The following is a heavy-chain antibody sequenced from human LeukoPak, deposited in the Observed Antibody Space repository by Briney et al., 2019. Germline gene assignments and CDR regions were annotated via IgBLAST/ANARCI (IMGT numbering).Heavy chain of an antibody. D-gene: IGHD2-15*01. CDR3: ASGAVVAGGIDY. V-gene: IGHV4-59*08. CDR2: IYYSGST. CDR1: GGSIRSYY. J-gene: IGHJ4*02. Sequence: SETLSLTCTVSGGSIRSYYWSWIRQPPGKGLEWIGYIYYSGSTNYNPSLKSRVTISVDTSKNQFSLKLSSVTAADTAVYYCASGAVVAGGIDYWGQGTLVTVSS.